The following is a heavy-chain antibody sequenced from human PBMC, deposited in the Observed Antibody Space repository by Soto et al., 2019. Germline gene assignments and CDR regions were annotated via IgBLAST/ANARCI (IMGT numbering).Heavy chain of an antibody. V-gene: IGHV3-7*05. Sequence: EAQLVESGGDLVQPGGSLRLSCAASGFMFSDSWMNWVRQAPGRGLEWVANIKTDGRETPSVDSVNVRFTISRDNAKPFLYLQLTILIQNDTAEYYCASGIDPWGQGTLVTVSS. CDR1: GFMFSDSW. CDR2: IKTDGRET. J-gene: IGHJ5*02. CDR3: ASGIDP.